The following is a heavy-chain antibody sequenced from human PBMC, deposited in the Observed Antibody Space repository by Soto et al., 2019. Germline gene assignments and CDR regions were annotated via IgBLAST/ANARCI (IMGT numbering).Heavy chain of an antibody. Sequence: PSQTLSLTCAISGDSVSSNSAAWNWIRQSPSRGLEWLGRTYYRSKWYNDYAVSVKSRITINPDTSKNQFSLQLNSVTPEDTAVYYCAREGDYDFWSGYPSPIDYWGQGTLVTVSS. CDR3: AREGDYDFWSGYPSPIDY. V-gene: IGHV6-1*01. CDR1: GDSVSSNSAA. J-gene: IGHJ4*02. CDR2: TYYRSKWYN. D-gene: IGHD3-3*01.